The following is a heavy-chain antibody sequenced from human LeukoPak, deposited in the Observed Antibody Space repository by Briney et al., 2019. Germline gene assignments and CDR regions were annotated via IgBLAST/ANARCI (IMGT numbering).Heavy chain of an antibody. CDR2: ISASGVTT. CDR1: GFTFSSYS. V-gene: IGHV3-23*01. D-gene: IGHD1-26*01. Sequence: GGSLRLSCAASGFTFSSYSMNGVRQAPGKRLEWVSSISASGVTTYYADSVKGRFTVSRDNSKNSLYLQMSSLTAADTAVYYCAKDRSIGTYYTFDHWGQGTLVTVSS. CDR3: AKDRSIGTYYTFDH. J-gene: IGHJ4*02.